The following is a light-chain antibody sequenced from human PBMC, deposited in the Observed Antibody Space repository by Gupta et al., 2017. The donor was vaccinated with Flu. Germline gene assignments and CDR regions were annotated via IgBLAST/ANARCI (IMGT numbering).Light chain of an antibody. J-gene: IGKJ1*01. CDR1: QSVSSSY. CDR2: GAS. Sequence: EIVLTQSPGTLSLSPGESATLSCRASQSVSSSYLAWYQQKPGQAPRLLIYGASSRATGIPDRFSGSGSGTDFTLTISRLEPEDFEVYYCQQYGSSRTFGQGTKVEIK. CDR3: QQYGSSRT. V-gene: IGKV3-20*01.